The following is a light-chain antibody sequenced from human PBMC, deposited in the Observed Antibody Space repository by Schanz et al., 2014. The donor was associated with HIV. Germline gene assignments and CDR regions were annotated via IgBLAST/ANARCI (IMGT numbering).Light chain of an antibody. CDR2: GVY. CDR1: SSDVGYYKY. CDR3: SSLTTSSAPV. Sequence: QSALTQPASVSGSPGQSITISCTGTSSDVGYYKYVSWYQQHPGKAPKVVIYGVYDRPSGISNHFSGSKSGNTASLTISGLQPEDEADYYCSSLTTSSAPVFGTGTKLTLL. J-gene: IGLJ1*01. V-gene: IGLV2-14*03.